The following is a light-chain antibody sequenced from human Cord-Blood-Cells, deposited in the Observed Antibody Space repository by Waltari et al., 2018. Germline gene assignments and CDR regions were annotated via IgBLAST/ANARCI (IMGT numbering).Light chain of an antibody. CDR3: QQYNSYSPYT. J-gene: IGKJ2*01. V-gene: IGKV1-5*01. CDR1: QSISSW. CDR2: DAS. Sequence: DIQMTQSPSTLSASVGDRVTIPCRASQSISSWLAWYQQKPGKAPKLLSYDASSLESGVPSRFSGSGSGTEFTLTISSLQPDDFATYYCQQYNSYSPYTFGQGTKLEIK.